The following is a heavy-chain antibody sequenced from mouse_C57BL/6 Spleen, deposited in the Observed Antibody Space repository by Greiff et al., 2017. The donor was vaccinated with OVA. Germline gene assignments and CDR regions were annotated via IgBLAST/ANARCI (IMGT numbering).Heavy chain of an antibody. CDR3: ARGVLYDGYYGAMDY. CDR2: IYPGDGDT. J-gene: IGHJ4*01. V-gene: IGHV1-82*01. D-gene: IGHD2-3*01. Sequence: QVQLQQSGPELVKPGASVKISCKASGYAFSSSWMNWVKQRPGKGLEWIGRIYPGDGDTNYNGKFKGKATLTADKSSSTAYMQLSSLTSEDSAVYFCARGVLYDGYYGAMDYWGQGTSVTVSS. CDR1: GYAFSSSW.